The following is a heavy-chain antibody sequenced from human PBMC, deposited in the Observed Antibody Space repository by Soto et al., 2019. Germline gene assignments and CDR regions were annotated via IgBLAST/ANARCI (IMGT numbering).Heavy chain of an antibody. V-gene: IGHV3-30*03. J-gene: IGHJ6*02. CDR3: ASGAAAGIGYYYYGMDV. Sequence: QVQLVESGGGVVQPGRSLRLSCAASGFTFSSYGMHWVRQAPGKGLEWVAVISYDGSNKYYADSVKGRFTISRDNSKNTLYLQMNSLRAEDTAVYYCASGAAAGIGYYYYGMDVWDQGTTVTVSS. CDR1: GFTFSSYG. CDR2: ISYDGSNK. D-gene: IGHD6-13*01.